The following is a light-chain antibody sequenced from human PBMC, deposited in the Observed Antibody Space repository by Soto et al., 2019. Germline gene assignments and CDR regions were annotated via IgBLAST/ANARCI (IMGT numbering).Light chain of an antibody. CDR3: TSYTSSGTLV. CDR1: SSDVGGYHH. Sequence: QSALAQPASVSGSPGQSITISCTGTSSDVGGYHHVSWYQHRPGRVPKLIIYEVTNRASGVTNRFSASKSGNTASLTISGLLADDEADYYCTSYTSSGTLVFGGGTKLTVL. V-gene: IGLV2-14*01. J-gene: IGLJ3*02. CDR2: EVT.